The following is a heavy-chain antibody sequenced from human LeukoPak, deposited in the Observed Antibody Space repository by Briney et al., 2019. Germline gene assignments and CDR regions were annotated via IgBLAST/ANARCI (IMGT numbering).Heavy chain of an antibody. J-gene: IGHJ4*02. D-gene: IGHD2-2*02. Sequence: GGSLRLSCAASGFTFSSYAMSWVRQAPGKGLEWVSAISGSGGSTYYADSVKGRFTISRDNSKNTLYLQMNSLRAEDTAVYYCAAYCSSTSCYNMPDYFDYWGQGTLATVSS. V-gene: IGHV3-23*01. CDR1: GFTFSSYA. CDR3: AAYCSSTSCYNMPDYFDY. CDR2: ISGSGGST.